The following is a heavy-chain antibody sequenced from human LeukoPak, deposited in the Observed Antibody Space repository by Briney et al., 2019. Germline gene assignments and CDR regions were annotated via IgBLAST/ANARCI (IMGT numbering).Heavy chain of an antibody. CDR2: INIGGTNT. Sequence: PGGSLRLSCAASGFTFNDYYMSWIRQAPGKGLEWLSYINIGGTNTHYADSVKGRFTISRDNAKKSLYLEMNNLRAENTAVYYCATDGTGFDTWGQGVLVTVSS. CDR1: GFTFNDYY. V-gene: IGHV3-11*01. J-gene: IGHJ5*02. CDR3: ATDGTGFDT.